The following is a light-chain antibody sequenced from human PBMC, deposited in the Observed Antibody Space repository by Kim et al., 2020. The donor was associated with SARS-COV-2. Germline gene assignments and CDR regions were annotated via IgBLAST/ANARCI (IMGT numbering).Light chain of an antibody. CDR3: QKRVSAPWT. CDR2: AAS. CDR1: QDISNY. V-gene: IGKV1-27*01. J-gene: IGKJ1*01. Sequence: DIQMTQSPSSLSASVGDRVTITCRASQDISNYLAWFQLKPGKATKLLIYAASALQPGVPSRFSVGGSVTDFTLTVTSLQPEDVATYYCQKRVSAPWTFGQGTKVDIK.